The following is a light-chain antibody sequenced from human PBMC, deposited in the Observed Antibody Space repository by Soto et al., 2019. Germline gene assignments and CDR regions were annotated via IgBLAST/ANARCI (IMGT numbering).Light chain of an antibody. CDR2: GAS. Sequence: EIVLTQSPGTLSLSPGERATLSCRASQSVSSSYLAWYQQKPGQAPRLLIYGASSRATGIPDRFSGSGSGTDFTLTNSRLEPEDFAVYYCHQYGSSRWTFGQGTKVEIK. CDR3: HQYGSSRWT. J-gene: IGKJ1*01. V-gene: IGKV3-20*01. CDR1: QSVSSSY.